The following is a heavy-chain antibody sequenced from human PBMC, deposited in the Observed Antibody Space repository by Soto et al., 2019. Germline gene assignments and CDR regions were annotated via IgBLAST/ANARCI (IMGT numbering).Heavy chain of an antibody. CDR1: GGSISSGGYC. D-gene: IGHD4-4*01. J-gene: IGHJ6*02. CDR2: IYYSGST. V-gene: IGHV4-31*03. CDR3: ARDEYSNAKGMDV. Sequence: SETLSLTCTVSGGSISSGGYCWSWSRQHPGKGLEWIGYIYYSGSTYYNPSLKSRVTISVDTSKNQFSLKLSSVTAADTAVYYCARDEYSNAKGMDVWGQGTTVTVSS.